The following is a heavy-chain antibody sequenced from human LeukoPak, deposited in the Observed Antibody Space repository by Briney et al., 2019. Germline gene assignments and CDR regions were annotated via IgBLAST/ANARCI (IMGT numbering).Heavy chain of an antibody. CDR1: GGTFSSYA. D-gene: IGHD2-2*01. Sequence: ASVKVSCKASGGTFSSYAISWVRQAPGQGLEWMGGIIPIFGTANYAQKFQGRVTITADESTSTAYMELSSLRSGDTAVYYCASPALTGYCSSTSCSDAFDIWGQGTMVTVSS. CDR3: ASPALTGYCSSTSCSDAFDI. J-gene: IGHJ3*02. CDR2: IIPIFGTA. V-gene: IGHV1-69*01.